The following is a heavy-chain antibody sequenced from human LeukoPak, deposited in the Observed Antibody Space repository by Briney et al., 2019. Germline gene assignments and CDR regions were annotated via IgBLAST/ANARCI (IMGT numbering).Heavy chain of an antibody. D-gene: IGHD6-19*01. J-gene: IGHJ6*03. Sequence: SETLSLTCTVSGGSISSYYWSWLRQPAGKGLEWIGRICTSGSTNYNPSLKSRVTMSVDTSKNQFSLKLSSVTAADTAVYYCARVSPSGWSGYYYYYMDVWGKGTTVTVSS. V-gene: IGHV4-4*07. CDR3: ARVSPSGWSGYYYYYMDV. CDR2: ICTSGST. CDR1: GGSISSYY.